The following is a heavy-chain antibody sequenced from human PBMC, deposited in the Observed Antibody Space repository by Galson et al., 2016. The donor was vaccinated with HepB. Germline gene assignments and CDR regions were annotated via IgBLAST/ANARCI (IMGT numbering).Heavy chain of an antibody. Sequence: ATLSLTCTVSVGATSSRSYHWGWIRQSPGKGLEWIGNIYYSGTTYANPSLKSRVTISVDKSKNQFSLKLSSVTAADAAVYYCAGGVYNYGVLLPFEFWGQGTLVTVSS. CDR3: AGGVYNYGVLLPFEF. CDR2: IYYSGTT. D-gene: IGHD5-18*01. J-gene: IGHJ4*02. CDR1: VGATSSRSYH. V-gene: IGHV4-39*01.